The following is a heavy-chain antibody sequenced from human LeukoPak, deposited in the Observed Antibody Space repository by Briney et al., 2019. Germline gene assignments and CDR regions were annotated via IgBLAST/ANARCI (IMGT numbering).Heavy chain of an antibody. CDR2: IYTSGST. D-gene: IGHD1-26*01. V-gene: IGHV4-61*02. CDR1: GGSISSGSYY. Sequence: SETLSLTCTVSGGSISSGSYYWSWIRQPAGKGLEWIGRIYTSGSTNYNPSLKSRVTISVDTSKNQFSLKLSSVTAADTAMYYCARVKWELLRYYYYYMDVWGKGTTVTVSS. J-gene: IGHJ6*03. CDR3: ARVKWELLRYYYYYMDV.